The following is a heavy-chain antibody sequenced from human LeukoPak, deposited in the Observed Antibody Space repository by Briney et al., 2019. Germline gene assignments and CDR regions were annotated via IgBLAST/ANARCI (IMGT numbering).Heavy chain of an antibody. J-gene: IGHJ6*02. Sequence: TGGSLRLSCAASGFTFSSYAMSWVRQAPGKGLEWVSAISGSGGSTYYADSVKGRFTISRDNSKNTLYLQMNSLRAEDTAVYYCARDRRLHYYDSSGPLGYDYHSMDVWGQGTTVTVSS. CDR2: ISGSGGST. D-gene: IGHD3-22*01. CDR3: ARDRRLHYYDSSGPLGYDYHSMDV. CDR1: GFTFSSYA. V-gene: IGHV3-23*01.